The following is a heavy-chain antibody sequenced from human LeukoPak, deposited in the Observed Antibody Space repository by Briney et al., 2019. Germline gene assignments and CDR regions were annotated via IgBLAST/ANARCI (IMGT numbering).Heavy chain of an antibody. V-gene: IGHV4-34*01. Sequence: PSETLSLTCTVSGGPVSMTYNYWGWVRQPPGKGLEWIGEINHSGSTNYNPSLKSRVTISVDPSKNQFSLKLSSVTAADTAVYYCARARRRATGTIDYWGQGTLVTVSS. D-gene: IGHD1/OR15-1a*01. CDR1: GGPVSMTYNY. CDR2: INHSGST. CDR3: ARARRRATGTIDY. J-gene: IGHJ4*02.